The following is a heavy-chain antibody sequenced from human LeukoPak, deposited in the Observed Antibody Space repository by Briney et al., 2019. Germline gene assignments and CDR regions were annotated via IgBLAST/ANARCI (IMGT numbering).Heavy chain of an antibody. D-gene: IGHD3-9*01. CDR1: GFTFSSYA. V-gene: IGHV3-23*01. J-gene: IGHJ2*01. Sequence: PGGSLRLSCAASGFTFSSYAMSWVRQAPGKGLEWVSAISGSGGSTYYADSVKGRFTISRDNSKNTLYLQMNSLRAEDTAVYYCAKGENYDILTGYYDLGYFDLWGRGTLVTVSS. CDR2: ISGSGGST. CDR3: AKGENYDILTGYYDLGYFDL.